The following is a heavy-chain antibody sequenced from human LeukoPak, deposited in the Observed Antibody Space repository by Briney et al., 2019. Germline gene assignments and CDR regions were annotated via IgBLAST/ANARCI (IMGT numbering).Heavy chain of an antibody. J-gene: IGHJ4*02. D-gene: IGHD3-9*01. Sequence: GGSLRLSCAASGFAFSKYAMSWVRQTPGKGLEWVSAISGSGGSKYYADSVKGRFTISRDNSKNTLYVQMNSLRAEDTATYYCAKGTTYYDILTGYGYPYYFDYWGQGTLVTVSS. CDR3: AKGTTYYDILTGYGYPYYFDY. CDR1: GFAFSKYA. V-gene: IGHV3-23*01. CDR2: ISGSGGSK.